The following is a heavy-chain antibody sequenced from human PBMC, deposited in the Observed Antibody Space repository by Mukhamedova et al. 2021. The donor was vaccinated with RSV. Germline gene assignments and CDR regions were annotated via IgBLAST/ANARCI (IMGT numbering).Heavy chain of an antibody. V-gene: IGHV4-30-4*01. CDR2: YYSGST. D-gene: IGHD3-3*01. Sequence: YYSGSTYYNPSLKSRVTISVDTSKNQFSLKLSSVTAADTAVYYCARARDFWSGSYRAGGVWYFDLWGPWHPGHCLL. J-gene: IGHJ2*01. CDR3: ARARDFWSGSYRAGGVWYFDL.